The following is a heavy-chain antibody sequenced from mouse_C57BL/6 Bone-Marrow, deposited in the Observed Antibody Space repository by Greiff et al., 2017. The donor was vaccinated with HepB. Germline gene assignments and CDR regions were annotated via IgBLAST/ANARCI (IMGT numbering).Heavy chain of an antibody. CDR2: ISDGGSYT. D-gene: IGHD1-1*01. CDR3: ATPYYGSSYFDY. J-gene: IGHJ2*01. CDR1: GFTFSSYA. V-gene: IGHV5-4*03. Sequence: MLVESGGGLVKPGGSLKLSCAASGFTFSSYAMSWVRQTPEKRLEWVATISDGGSYTYYPDNVKGRFTISRDNAKNNLYLQMSHLKSEDTAMYYCATPYYGSSYFDYWGQGTTLTVSS.